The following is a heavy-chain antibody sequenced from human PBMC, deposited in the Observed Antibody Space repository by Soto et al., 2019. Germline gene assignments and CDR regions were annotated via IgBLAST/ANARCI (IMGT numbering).Heavy chain of an antibody. CDR3: ARIRYSSGWYAFVSHKAQNKYYFDY. D-gene: IGHD6-19*01. CDR1: GFTFSSYS. CDR2: ISSSSSYI. J-gene: IGHJ4*02. V-gene: IGHV3-21*01. Sequence: PGGSLRLSCAASGFTFSSYSMNWVRQAPGKGLEWVSSISSSSSYIYYADSVKGRFTISRDNAKNSLYLQMNSLRAEDTAVYYCARIRYSSGWYAFVSHKAQNKYYFDYWGQGTLVTVSS.